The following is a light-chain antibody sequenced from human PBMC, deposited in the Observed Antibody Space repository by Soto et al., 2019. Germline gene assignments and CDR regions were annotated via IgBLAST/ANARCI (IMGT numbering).Light chain of an antibody. V-gene: IGKV4-1*01. CDR3: QQYYSTLLST. CDR1: QSVLYSSNNKNY. J-gene: IGKJ3*01. CDR2: WAS. Sequence: DIVMTQSPDSLAVSLGERATINCKSSQSVLYSSNNKNYLAWYQQKPGQPPKLLIYWASTRESGVPDRFSGSGSGTDFTLTISSLQAADVAVYYCQQYYSTLLSTFGPGTKVDIK.